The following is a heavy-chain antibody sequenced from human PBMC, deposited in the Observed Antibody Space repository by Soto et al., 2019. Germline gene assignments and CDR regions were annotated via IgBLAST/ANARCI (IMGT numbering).Heavy chain of an antibody. CDR2: IIPYYNTL. V-gene: IGHV1-69*13. CDR1: EGTFNSYA. CDR3: ASGASRWYPYCFDS. Sequence: SVKVSCKASEGTFNSYAIAWVRQAPGQGLEWMGGIIPYYNTLNYAQKFQDRVTITADDSTNTVYMELSSLRSDDTAVYFCASGASRWYPYCFDSWAQGTLVTVSS. J-gene: IGHJ4*02. D-gene: IGHD6-13*01.